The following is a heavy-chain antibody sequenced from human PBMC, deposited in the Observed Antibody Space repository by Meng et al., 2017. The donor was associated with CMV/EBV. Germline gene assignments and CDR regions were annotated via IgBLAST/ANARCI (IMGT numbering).Heavy chain of an antibody. J-gene: IGHJ6*02. CDR2: INPNSGGT. Sequence: ASVKVSCKASGHTFTGYYMHWVRQAPGQGLEWMGWINPNSGGTNYAQKFQGRVTMTRDTSISTAYMELSRLRSDDTAVYYCASSNYGLHYYGMDVWGQGTTVTVSS. D-gene: IGHD4-17*01. CDR1: GHTFTGYY. V-gene: IGHV1-2*02. CDR3: ASSNYGLHYYGMDV.